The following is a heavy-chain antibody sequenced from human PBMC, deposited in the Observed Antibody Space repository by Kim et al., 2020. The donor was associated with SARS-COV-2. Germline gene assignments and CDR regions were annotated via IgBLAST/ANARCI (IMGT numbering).Heavy chain of an antibody. D-gene: IGHD2-2*01. V-gene: IGHV3-30*04. CDR1: GFTFSSYA. J-gene: IGHJ6*01. CDR3: ARNEQTYQLLPTTYYYYG. Sequence: GESLRLSCAASGFTFSSYAMHWVRQAPGKGLEWVAVISYDGSNKYYADSVKGRFTISRDNSKNTLYLQMNSLRAEDTAVYYCARNEQTYQLLPTTYYYYG. CDR2: ISYDGSNK.